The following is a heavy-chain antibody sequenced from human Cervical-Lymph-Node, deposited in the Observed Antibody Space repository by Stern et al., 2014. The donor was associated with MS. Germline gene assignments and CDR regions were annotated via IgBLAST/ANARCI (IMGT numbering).Heavy chain of an antibody. CDR1: GFKFTNYY. D-gene: IGHD5-24*01. CDR3: GRGIKTFDP. V-gene: IGHV1-2*02. J-gene: IGHJ5*02. CDR2: INPKNVDT. Sequence: QMQLVQSGAEVKKPGASVKVSCETSGFKFTNYYIHWVRQAPGPGLDWMGCINPKNVDTHSAQKFQGRFTMTSDTSISTAYMELNSLKSDDTAMYFCGRGIKTFDPWGQGTLVTVSS.